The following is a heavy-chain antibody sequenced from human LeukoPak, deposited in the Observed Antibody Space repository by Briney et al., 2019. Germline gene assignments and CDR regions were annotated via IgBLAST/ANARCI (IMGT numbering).Heavy chain of an antibody. D-gene: IGHD4-17*01. V-gene: IGHV4-59*08. CDR1: GGSISSYY. CDR3: ARLDKGPSYGDFPEGFDY. Sequence: KSSETLSLTCTVSGGSISSYYWSWIRQPPGKGLEWIGYIYYSGSTNYNPSLKSRVTISVDTSKNQFSLKLSSVTAADTAVYYCARLDKGPSYGDFPEGFDYWGQGTLVTVSS. CDR2: IYYSGST. J-gene: IGHJ4*02.